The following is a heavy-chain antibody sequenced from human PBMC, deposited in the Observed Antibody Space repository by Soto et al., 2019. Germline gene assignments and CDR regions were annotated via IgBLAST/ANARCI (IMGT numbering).Heavy chain of an antibody. CDR3: ARDSRGCDGGNSGYFDL. V-gene: IGHV1-18*01. J-gene: IGHJ2*01. CDR2: ISGYNGNS. CDR1: GYTFTSYG. Sequence: QVQLVQSGSEVKKPGASVKVSCKASGYTFTSYGISWVRQAPGQGLEWMGWISGYNGNSNYAPKLQDRVTVTTDTSTSTAYMELRSLRSDDTAIYYCARDSRGCDGGNSGYFDLWGRGTLVSVSS. D-gene: IGHD2-21*02.